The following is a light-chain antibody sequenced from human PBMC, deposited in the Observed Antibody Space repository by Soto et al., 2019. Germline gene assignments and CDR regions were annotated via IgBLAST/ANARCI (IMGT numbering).Light chain of an antibody. J-gene: IGKJ3*01. CDR2: AAS. CDR3: QHLDSYPLT. V-gene: IGKV1-9*01. Sequence: PLTQSPSSLSASVGDRVTITCRASQAISSYLAWYQQKPGTAPKLLIYAASTLESGVPSRLSGSGSGTDFTLTISSLQPEDFATYYCQHLDSYPLTFGPGTKVDIK. CDR1: QAISSY.